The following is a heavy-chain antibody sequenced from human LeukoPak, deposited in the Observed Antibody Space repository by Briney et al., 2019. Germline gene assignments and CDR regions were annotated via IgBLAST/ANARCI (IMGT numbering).Heavy chain of an antibody. J-gene: IGHJ4*02. CDR2: ISSSGSTI. V-gene: IGHV3-48*03. CDR3: ASPGSIAVAGTAFDY. CDR1: GFTFSSYE. Sequence: SGGSLTLSCTASGFTFSSYEMNWVRQAPGKGLEWISYISSSGSTIYYAVSVKGRFTISRDNAKNSLYLQMNSLRAEDTAVYYCASPGSIAVAGTAFDYWGQGTLVTVSS. D-gene: IGHD6-19*01.